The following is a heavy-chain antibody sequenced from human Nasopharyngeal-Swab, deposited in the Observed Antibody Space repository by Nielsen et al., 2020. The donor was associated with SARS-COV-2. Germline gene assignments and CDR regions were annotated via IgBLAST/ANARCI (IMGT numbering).Heavy chain of an antibody. J-gene: IGHJ4*02. V-gene: IGHV3-30*03. D-gene: IGHD3-16*01. CDR3: ARRRPILHLGEFSSSFDS. CDR2: ISYEGSLK. CDR1: GFTFNNYG. Sequence: LSLTCAASGFTFNNYGMHWVRQAPGKGLEWVALISYEGSLKYYADSVKGRFTISRDSSKNTVYLQMNSLRPEDTAVYYCARRRPILHLGEFSSSFDSWGQGTLVTVSS.